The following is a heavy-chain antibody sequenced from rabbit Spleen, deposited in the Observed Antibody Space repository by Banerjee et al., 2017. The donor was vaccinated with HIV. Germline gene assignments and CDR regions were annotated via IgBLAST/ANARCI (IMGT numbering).Heavy chain of an antibody. J-gene: IGHJ2*01. D-gene: IGHD6-1*01. V-gene: IGHV1S45*01. CDR1: GFSFSDRDV. CDR2: INTYTGKP. Sequence: QEQLEESGGGLVKPEGSLTLTCKASGFSFSDRDVMCWVRQAPGKGLEWIACINTYTGKPVYATWAKGRFTISRTSSTTVTLQMTSLTAADTATYFCARGGGGNVRAYGMNLWGPGTLVTVS. CDR3: ARGGGGNVRAYGMNL.